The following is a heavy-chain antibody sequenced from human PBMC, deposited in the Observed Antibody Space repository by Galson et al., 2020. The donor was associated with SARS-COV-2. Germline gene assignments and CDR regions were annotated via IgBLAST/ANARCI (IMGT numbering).Heavy chain of an antibody. CDR2: INPNSGGT. V-gene: IGHV1-2*02. D-gene: IGHD1-26*01. Sequence: ASVKVSCKASGYTFTGYYMHWVRQAPGQGLEWMGWINPNSGGTNYVQKFQGRVTMTRDTSISTAYMELSRLRSDDTAVYYCARDGHSIVGAVMRGFGFDFWGQGTLVTVSS. CDR3: ARDGHSIVGAVMRGFGFDF. J-gene: IGHJ4*02. CDR1: GYTFTGYY.